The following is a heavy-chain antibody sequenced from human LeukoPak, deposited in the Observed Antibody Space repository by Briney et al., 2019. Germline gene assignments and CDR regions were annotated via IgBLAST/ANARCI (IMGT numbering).Heavy chain of an antibody. CDR3: AGHVRILRFLEWLSYFDY. CDR1: GGSFSGYY. Sequence: SETLSLTCAVYGGSFSGYYWSRIRQPPGKGLEWIGEINHSGSTNYNPSLKSRVTISVDTSKNQFSLKLSSVTAADTAVYYCAGHVRILRFLEWLSYFDYWGQGTLVTVSS. D-gene: IGHD3-3*01. J-gene: IGHJ4*02. V-gene: IGHV4-34*01. CDR2: INHSGST.